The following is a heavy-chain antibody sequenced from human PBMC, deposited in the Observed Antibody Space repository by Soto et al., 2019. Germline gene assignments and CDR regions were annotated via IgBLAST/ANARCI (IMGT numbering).Heavy chain of an antibody. CDR1: GFSLTTSGVG. Sequence: QITLNESGPTVVKPAETLTLTCTFSGFSLTTSGVGVGWIRQSPGKAPEWLALIYWDDDKRSSASLKSRLTINKDTSKNPVVLPMASVDPADTATYYCAHRILRTVFGLVTTTAIYFDFWGQGTPVVVSS. J-gene: IGHJ4*02. V-gene: IGHV2-5*02. CDR3: AHRILRTVFGLVTTTAIYFDF. D-gene: IGHD3-3*01. CDR2: IYWDDDK.